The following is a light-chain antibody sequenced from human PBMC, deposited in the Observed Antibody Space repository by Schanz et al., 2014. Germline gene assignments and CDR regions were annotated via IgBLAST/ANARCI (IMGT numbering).Light chain of an antibody. CDR1: QSVNISN. CDR3: QQFGSSPLT. Sequence: EIVLTQTPAALSLSPGERVTLSCGASQSVNISNLAWNHQKAGLAPRLLIYGASNRATDIPDRFSGGGSRTDFTLTIDRLEPEDFAVYYCQQFGSSPLTFGAGTKVEIK. V-gene: IGKV3D-20*01. J-gene: IGKJ4*01. CDR2: GAS.